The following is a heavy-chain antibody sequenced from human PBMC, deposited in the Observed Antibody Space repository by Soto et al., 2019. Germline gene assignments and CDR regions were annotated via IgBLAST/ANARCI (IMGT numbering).Heavy chain of an antibody. J-gene: IGHJ4*02. D-gene: IGHD7-27*01. V-gene: IGHV3-7*01. Sequence: EVQLVESGGGLVQPGGSLRLSCAVSGFTFSSYWMSWVRQAPGRGLEWVATIAHDGSEKFYVDSVKGRFTISRDNTKNSLYLQMYSLRAEDTAVYYCARESNAHFDYWGQGTMVTVSS. CDR1: GFTFSSYW. CDR2: IAHDGSEK. CDR3: ARESNAHFDY.